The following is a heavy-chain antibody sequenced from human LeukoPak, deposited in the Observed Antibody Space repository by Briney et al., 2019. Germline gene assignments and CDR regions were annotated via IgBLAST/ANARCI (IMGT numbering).Heavy chain of an antibody. Sequence: GEPLQISCYGAGYSITSYWIGWVRHLPRKGRVWMGIIYPGDSDTRYIPSFQGQVTISSDKSISTAYLQWSSLKASDTAMYYCARRVGSSSSSHPFDPWGQGTLVTVSS. CDR2: IYPGDSDT. D-gene: IGHD6-6*01. CDR3: ARRVGSSSSSHPFDP. V-gene: IGHV5-51*01. J-gene: IGHJ5*02. CDR1: GYSITSYW.